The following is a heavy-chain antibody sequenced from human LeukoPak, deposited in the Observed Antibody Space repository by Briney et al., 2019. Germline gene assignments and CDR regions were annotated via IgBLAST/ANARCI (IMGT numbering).Heavy chain of an antibody. CDR3: AREVSGDPWYNWFDP. Sequence: PGGSLRLSCAASGFTFSSYWMHWVRQAPGKGLVWVSRINSDGSSTRYADSVKGRFTISRDNAKNTLYLQMNSLRAEDTAVYYCAREVSGDPWYNWFDPWGQGTLATVSS. CDR1: GFTFSSYW. J-gene: IGHJ5*02. D-gene: IGHD4-17*01. V-gene: IGHV3-74*01. CDR2: INSDGSST.